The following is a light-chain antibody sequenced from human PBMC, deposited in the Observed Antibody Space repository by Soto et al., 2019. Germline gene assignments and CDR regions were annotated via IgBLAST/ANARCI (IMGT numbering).Light chain of an antibody. CDR2: VAS. CDR3: QQYGASPPVYA. CDR1: RSDRNTY. J-gene: IGKJ2*01. V-gene: IGKV3-20*01. Sequence: EIVLTQSPGTLSLSPGERATLSCRTSRSDRNTYLAWYQQKPGQAPRLLIYVASSRATGIPDRFSGSGSGTDCSLTISRLEPEDFAVYYCQQYGASPPVYAFGQGTKLEIK.